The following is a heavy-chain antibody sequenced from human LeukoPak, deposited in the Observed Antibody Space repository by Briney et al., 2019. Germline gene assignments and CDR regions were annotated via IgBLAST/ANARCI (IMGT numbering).Heavy chain of an antibody. CDR1: GYTFTSYG. Sequence: GASVKVSCKASGYTFTSYGISWVRQAPGQGLEWMGWISAYNGNTNYAQKLQGRVTMTTDTTTSTAYMELRSLRSDDTAVYYCARAAPRGYCSSTSCYPLDPWGQGTLVTVSS. J-gene: IGHJ5*02. D-gene: IGHD2-2*01. CDR2: ISAYNGNT. CDR3: ARAAPRGYCSSTSCYPLDP. V-gene: IGHV1-18*01.